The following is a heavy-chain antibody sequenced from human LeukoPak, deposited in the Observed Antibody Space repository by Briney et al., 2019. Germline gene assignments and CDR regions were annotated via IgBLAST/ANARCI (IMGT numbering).Heavy chain of an antibody. D-gene: IGHD2-15*01. CDR3: AKDRTVVLSGGYFDY. CDR2: IYYSGST. CDR1: GGSISSSSYY. Sequence: SETLSLTCTVSGGSISSSSYYWGWIRQPPGKGLEWIGSIYYSGSTYYNPSLKSRVTISVDTSKNQFSLKLSSVTAADTAVYYCAKDRTVVLSGGYFDYWGQGTLVAVSS. J-gene: IGHJ4*02. V-gene: IGHV4-39*02.